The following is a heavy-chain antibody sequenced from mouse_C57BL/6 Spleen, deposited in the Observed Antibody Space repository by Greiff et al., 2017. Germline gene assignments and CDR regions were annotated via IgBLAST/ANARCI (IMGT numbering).Heavy chain of an antibody. CDR2: INPNYGTT. D-gene: IGHD2-3*01. Sequence: VQLQQSGPELVKPGASVKISCKASGYSFTDYNMHWVKQSTGKSLEWIGVINPNYGTTSYNQTFKGKATLTVDQSSSTAYMQLNSLTSENSAVYDCARCYYNKNAMDYWGQGTSVTVSS. CDR3: ARCYYNKNAMDY. V-gene: IGHV1-39*01. CDR1: GYSFTDYN. J-gene: IGHJ4*01.